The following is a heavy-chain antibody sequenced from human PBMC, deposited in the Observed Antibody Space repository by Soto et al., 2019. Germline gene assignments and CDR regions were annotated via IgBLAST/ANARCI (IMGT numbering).Heavy chain of an antibody. CDR1: GYSFTSYW. CDR2: IDPSDSYT. CDR3: ATDDSNYYGWGSYYSSAPSYGMDV. Sequence: GESLKISCKGSGYSFTSYWISWVRQMPGKGLEWMGRIDPSDSYTNYSPSFQGHVTISADKSISTAYLQWSSLKASDTAMYYCATDDSNYYGWGSYYSSAPSYGMDVWGQGTTVTVSS. J-gene: IGHJ6*02. D-gene: IGHD3-10*01. V-gene: IGHV5-10-1*01.